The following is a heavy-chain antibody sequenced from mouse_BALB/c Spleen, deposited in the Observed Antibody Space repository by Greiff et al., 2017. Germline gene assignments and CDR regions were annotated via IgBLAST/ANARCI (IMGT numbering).Heavy chain of an antibody. V-gene: IGHV3-8*02. J-gene: IGHJ1*01. CDR3: ARRGITTVVDWYFDV. D-gene: IGHD1-1*01. Sequence: EVKLQESGPSLVKPSQTLSLTCSVTGDSITSGYWNWIRKFPGNKLEYMGYISYSGSTYYNPSLKSRISITRDTSKNQYYLQLNSVTTEDTATYYCARRGITTVVDWYFDVWGAGTTVTVSS. CDR2: ISYSGST. CDR1: GDSITSGY.